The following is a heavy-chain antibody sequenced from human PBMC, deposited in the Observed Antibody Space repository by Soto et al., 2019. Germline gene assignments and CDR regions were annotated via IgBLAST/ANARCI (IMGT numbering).Heavy chain of an antibody. CDR3: ARSWSGSTSGRVDV. D-gene: IGHD3-3*01. Sequence: GGSLRLSCVASGFNFDDHVMHWVRQVPGKGLEWVGHINWDGYSIGYGGSVRGRFSISRDNAKNTLYLQMNSLRPEDTALYFCARSWSGSTSGRVDVWGQGTTVTSP. CDR1: GFNFDDHV. J-gene: IGHJ6*02. V-gene: IGHV3-9*01. CDR2: INWDGYSI.